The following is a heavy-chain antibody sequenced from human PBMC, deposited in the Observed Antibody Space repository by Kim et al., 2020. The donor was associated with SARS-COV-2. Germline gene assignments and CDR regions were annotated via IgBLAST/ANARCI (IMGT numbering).Heavy chain of an antibody. D-gene: IGHD3-10*01. CDR3: ATTHSNYGSGSYYPN. Sequence: PTLKSRVTISVDPSKNQFTLKLSSVTAADTAVYYCATTHSNYGSGSYYPNWGQGTLVTVSS. J-gene: IGHJ4*02. V-gene: IGHV4-4*09.